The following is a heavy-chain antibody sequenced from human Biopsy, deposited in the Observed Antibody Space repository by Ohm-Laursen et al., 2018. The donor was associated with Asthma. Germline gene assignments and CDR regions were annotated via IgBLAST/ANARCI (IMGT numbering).Heavy chain of an antibody. J-gene: IGHJ4*02. D-gene: IGHD1-26*01. V-gene: IGHV3-30*18. CDR1: GFSFSNYG. Sequence: RSLRLSCSASGFSFSNYGMHWVRQAPGKGLDWVAVISFDGTNRNYTDSVKGRFTISRDNSRNTLHLEMNSLRAEDTAVYFCAKEVFPGWELRRGPDSWGQGTLVTVS. CDR2: ISFDGTNR. CDR3: AKEVFPGWELRRGPDS.